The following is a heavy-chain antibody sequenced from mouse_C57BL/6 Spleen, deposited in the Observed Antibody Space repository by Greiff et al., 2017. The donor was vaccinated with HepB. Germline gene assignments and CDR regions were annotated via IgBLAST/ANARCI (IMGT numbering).Heavy chain of an antibody. D-gene: IGHD1-1*01. CDR3: ARRGSSPYWYFDV. V-gene: IGHV1-64*01. J-gene: IGHJ1*03. CDR1: GYTFTSYW. CDR2: IHPNSGST. Sequence: VQLQQPGAELVKPGASVKLSCKASGYTFTSYWMHWVKQRPGQGLEWIGMIHPNSGSTNYNEKFKSKATLTVDKSSSTAYMPLSSLTSEDSAVYYCARRGSSPYWYFDVWGTGTTVTVSS.